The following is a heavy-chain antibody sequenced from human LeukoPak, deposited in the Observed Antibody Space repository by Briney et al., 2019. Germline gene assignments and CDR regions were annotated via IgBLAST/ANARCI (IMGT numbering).Heavy chain of an antibody. Sequence: GASVKVSCKASGYTFTSYDINWVRQATGQGLEWMGWMNPNSGNTGYAQKFQGRVTMTRNTSISTAYMELSSLRSEDTAVYYCARGGTYYYDSSGYYYHWGQGTLVTVSS. CDR1: GYTFTSYD. J-gene: IGHJ5*02. V-gene: IGHV1-8*01. CDR3: ARGGTYYYDSSGYYYH. D-gene: IGHD3-22*01. CDR2: MNPNSGNT.